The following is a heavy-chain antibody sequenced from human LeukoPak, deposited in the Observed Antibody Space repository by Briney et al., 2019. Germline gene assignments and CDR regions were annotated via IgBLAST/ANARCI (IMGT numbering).Heavy chain of an antibody. J-gene: IGHJ6*03. CDR1: GFTFSSYA. CDR2: ISGSGGST. CDR3: AKMPSTEIYYYYYMDV. D-gene: IGHD2-2*01. Sequence: GGSLRLSCAASGFTFSSYAMSWVRQAPGKGLERVSGISGSGGSTYYADSVKGRFTTSRDNSKNTLYLQMNSLRAEDTAVYYCAKMPSTEIYYYYYMDVWGKGTTVTVSS. V-gene: IGHV3-23*01.